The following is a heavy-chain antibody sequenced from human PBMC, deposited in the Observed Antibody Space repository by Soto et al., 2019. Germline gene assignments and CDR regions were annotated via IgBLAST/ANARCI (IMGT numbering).Heavy chain of an antibody. CDR2: IIPILGIA. V-gene: IGHV1-69*08. CDR3: AREMNYYGSGSYYNY. Sequence: QVQLVQSGAEVKKPGSSVKVSCKASGGTFSSYTISWVRQAPGQGLEWMGRIIPILGIANYAQKFQGRVTITADKSTCTAYMELRSLRSEDTAVYYCAREMNYYGSGSYYNYWGQGTLVTVSS. J-gene: IGHJ4*02. CDR1: GGTFSSYT. D-gene: IGHD3-10*01.